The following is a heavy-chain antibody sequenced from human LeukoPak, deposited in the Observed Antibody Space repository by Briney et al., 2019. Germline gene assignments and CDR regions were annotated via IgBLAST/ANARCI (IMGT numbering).Heavy chain of an antibody. CDR1: GFTFDDYG. CDR2: INWNGGST. CDR3: ARAESAAAGTSFDY. J-gene: IGHJ4*02. V-gene: IGHV3-20*04. Sequence: RSGRSLRLSCAASGFTFDDYGMSWVRQGPGKGLEWVSGINWNGGSTGYADSVKGRFTISRDNAKNSLYLQMNSLRAEDTALYYCARAESAAAGTSFDYWGQGTLVTVSS. D-gene: IGHD6-13*01.